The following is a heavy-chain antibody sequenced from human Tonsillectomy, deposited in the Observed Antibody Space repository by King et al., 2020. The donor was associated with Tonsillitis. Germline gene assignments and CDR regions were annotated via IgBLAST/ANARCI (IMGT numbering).Heavy chain of an antibody. CDR1: GFTFSSYP. D-gene: IGHD6-13*01. V-gene: IGHV3-30*04. CDR2: ISYDGSNK. CDR3: ARESLAAEDSSNRYEPFDY. J-gene: IGHJ4*02. Sequence: VQLVESGGGVDQPGRFLRLSCAASGFTFSSYPMHWVRQAPGKGLEWVAVISYDGSNKYYADTLKGRFTITRDNSKNTLFLQMSSLRAEDTAVYFCARESLAAEDSSNRYEPFDYWGQGTLVSVSS.